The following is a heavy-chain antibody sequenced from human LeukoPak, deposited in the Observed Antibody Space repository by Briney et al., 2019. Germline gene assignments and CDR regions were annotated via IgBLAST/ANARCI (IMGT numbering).Heavy chain of an antibody. CDR3: ARGPSIQLWSDPYYYYGMDV. CDR1: GGSFSGYY. Sequence: SETLSLTCAVYGGSFSGYYWSWIRQPPGKGLEWIGEINHSGSTNYNPSLKSRVTISVDTSKNQFSLKLSSVTAADTAVYYCARGPSIQLWSDPYYYYGMDVWGQGTTVTVSS. J-gene: IGHJ6*02. CDR2: INHSGST. D-gene: IGHD5-18*01. V-gene: IGHV4-34*01.